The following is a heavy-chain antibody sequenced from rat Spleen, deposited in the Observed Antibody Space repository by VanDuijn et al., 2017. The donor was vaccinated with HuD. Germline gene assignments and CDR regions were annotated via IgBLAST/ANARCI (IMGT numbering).Heavy chain of an antibody. D-gene: IGHD1-5*01. CDR1: GHSITSSY. J-gene: IGHJ2*01. CDR3: ARRAQGVQLFDY. Sequence: EVQLQESGPGLVKPAQSLSLTCSVTGHSITSSYGWNWIRKFPGNKMEWIGHISYSGSTSYNPSLKSRISITRDTSKNQFFLQLNSVTTEDTATYYCARRAQGVQLFDYWGQGVMVTVSS. CDR2: ISYSGST. V-gene: IGHV3-1*01.